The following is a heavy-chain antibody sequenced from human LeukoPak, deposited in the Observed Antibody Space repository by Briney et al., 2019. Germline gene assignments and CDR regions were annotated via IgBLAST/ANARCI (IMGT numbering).Heavy chain of an antibody. CDR2: INPGDYDA. D-gene: IGHD5-24*01. CDR1: GNSFSSYW. Sequence: GESLKVSCKASGNSFSSYWIGWVRQMPGKGLEWMAIINPGDYDARYSPSFQGQVTASADRSISTAYMQWSTLKASDTATYYCTKAPTSSLSFFDFWGQGTLVTVSS. V-gene: IGHV5-51*01. J-gene: IGHJ4*02. CDR3: TKAPTSSLSFFDF.